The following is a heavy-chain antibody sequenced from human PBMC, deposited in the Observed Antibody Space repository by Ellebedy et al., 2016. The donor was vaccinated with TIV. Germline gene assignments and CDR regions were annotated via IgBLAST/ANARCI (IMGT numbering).Heavy chain of an antibody. D-gene: IGHD3-22*01. Sequence: ASVKVSCKASGYTFTSYGISWVRQAPGQGLEWMGWINPNSGGTNYAQKFQGRVTMTRDTSISTAYMELSRLRSDDTAVYYCARDFVRYYDRWGAFDIWGQGTMVTVSS. CDR2: INPNSGGT. J-gene: IGHJ3*02. V-gene: IGHV1-2*02. CDR1: GYTFTSYG. CDR3: ARDFVRYYDRWGAFDI.